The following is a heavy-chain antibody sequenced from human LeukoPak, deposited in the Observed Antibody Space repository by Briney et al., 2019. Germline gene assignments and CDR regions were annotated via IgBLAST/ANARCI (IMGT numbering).Heavy chain of an antibody. Sequence: PGGSLRLSCAASGFTVSTHYMNWVRQAPGKGLEWVSVIDTADKTYYADSVKGRFTISRDNSNNTVFLQLNSVRAEDTAVYYCARDNGVVHGVYYMDVWGKGTTVTVS. CDR1: GFTVSTHY. J-gene: IGHJ6*03. CDR3: ARDNGVVHGVYYMDV. D-gene: IGHD3-3*01. CDR2: IDTADKT. V-gene: IGHV3-53*01.